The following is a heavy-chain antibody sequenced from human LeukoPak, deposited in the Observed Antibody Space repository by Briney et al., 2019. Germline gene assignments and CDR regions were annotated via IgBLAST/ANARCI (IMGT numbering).Heavy chain of an antibody. J-gene: IGHJ4*02. Sequence: PGGSLRLSCAASAFTFSSYWMHGVRQAPGKGLVWVSRINSDGSTKTYADSVKGRFTISRDNAKNTLYLQMNSLRAEDTAVYYCARADYRGNYLVYRGQGTLVTVSS. CDR2: INSDGSTK. D-gene: IGHD1-26*01. V-gene: IGHV3-74*01. CDR3: ARADYRGNYLVY. CDR1: AFTFSSYW.